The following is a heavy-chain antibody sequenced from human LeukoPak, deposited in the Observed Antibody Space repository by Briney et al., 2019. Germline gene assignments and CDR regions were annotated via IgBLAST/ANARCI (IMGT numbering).Heavy chain of an antibody. J-gene: IGHJ4*02. D-gene: IGHD4-17*01. CDR2: IIPIFGTA. CDR3: ARMPHYGDYGDY. Sequence: SVKVSCKASGGTFSSYAISWVRQAPGQGLEWMGGIIPIFGTANYAQKFQGRVTITADKSTSTAYMGLSSLRSDDTAVYYCARMPHYGDYGDYWGQGTLVTVSS. CDR1: GGTFSSYA. V-gene: IGHV1-69*06.